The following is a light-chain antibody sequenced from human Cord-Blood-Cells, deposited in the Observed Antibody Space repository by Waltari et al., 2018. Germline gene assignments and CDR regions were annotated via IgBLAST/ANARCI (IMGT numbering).Light chain of an antibody. Sequence: QSVLTQPPSVSAAPGQKVTISCSGSSSNIGNTYVSWYQQLPGTAPKLLIYDNNKRPSGIPDRFSGSKSGTSATLGITGRQTGDEADYYCGTWDSSLSDVVFGGGTKLTVL. J-gene: IGLJ2*01. V-gene: IGLV1-51*01. CDR2: DNN. CDR3: GTWDSSLSDVV. CDR1: SSNIGNTY.